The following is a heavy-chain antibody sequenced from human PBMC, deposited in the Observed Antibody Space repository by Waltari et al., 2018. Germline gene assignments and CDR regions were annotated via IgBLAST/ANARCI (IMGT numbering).Heavy chain of an antibody. CDR1: GYIFSGYY. J-gene: IGHJ4*02. CDR2: INPNTGGT. CDR3: ARGTEGY. V-gene: IGHV1-2*02. D-gene: IGHD1-1*01. Sequence: HVQPVPSGAEAKKPGAAVKVSYKDSGYIFSGYYIQWVRPAPGQGLEWMGWINPNTGGTTYAQKFQGRVTMTRDTSISTAYMELSSLRSDDTAVYYCARGTEGYWGQGTLVTVSS.